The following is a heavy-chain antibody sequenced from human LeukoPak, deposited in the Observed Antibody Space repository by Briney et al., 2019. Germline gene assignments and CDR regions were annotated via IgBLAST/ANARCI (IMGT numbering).Heavy chain of an antibody. V-gene: IGHV4-4*07. CDR1: GDSISSYY. Sequence: SETPSLICTVSGDSISSYYWSWIRQPAGKGLEWIGRIYTSGSTNYNPSLKNRVTMSVDTSKNQFSLKLSSVTAADTAVYYCASTTYYYDSSGYYFLDYWGQGTLVTVSS. CDR3: ASTTYYYDSSGYYFLDY. D-gene: IGHD3-22*01. CDR2: IYTSGST. J-gene: IGHJ4*02.